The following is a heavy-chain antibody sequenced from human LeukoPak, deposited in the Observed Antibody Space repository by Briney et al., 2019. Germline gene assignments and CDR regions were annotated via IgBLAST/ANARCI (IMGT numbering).Heavy chain of an antibody. CDR2: ITGSGDYT. J-gene: IGHJ4*02. Sequence: PGGSLRLSCAASGFTFSGYAMTWVRQAPGKGLEWVSSITGSGDYTYYIDSVKGRFTISRDNAKNSLYLQMDSLRAEDTAVYYCATRGGSSWGQGTLVTVSS. V-gene: IGHV3-23*01. CDR1: GFTFSGYA. CDR3: ATRGGSS. D-gene: IGHD6-13*01.